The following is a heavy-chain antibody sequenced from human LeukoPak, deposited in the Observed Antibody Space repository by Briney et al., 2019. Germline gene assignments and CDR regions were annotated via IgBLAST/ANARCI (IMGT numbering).Heavy chain of an antibody. CDR2: INWNSGSI. D-gene: IGHD2-2*01. CDR3: AKAIVPYCSSTSCYENAFDI. CDR1: GFTFDDYA. J-gene: IGHJ3*02. Sequence: GGSLRLSCAASGFTFDDYAMHWVRQAPGKGLEWVSGINWNSGSIGYADSVKGRFTISRDNAKNSLYLQMNSPRAEDTALYYCAKAIVPYCSSTSCYENAFDIWGQGTMVTVSS. V-gene: IGHV3-9*01.